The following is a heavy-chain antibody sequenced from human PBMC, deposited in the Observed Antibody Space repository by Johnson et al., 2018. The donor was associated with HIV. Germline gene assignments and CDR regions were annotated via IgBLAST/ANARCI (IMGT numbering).Heavy chain of an antibody. J-gene: IGHJ3*02. V-gene: IGHV3-30*02. CDR3: AKDLEEGQQWLIGAFDI. CDR1: GSTFSSYG. Sequence: QVQLVESGGGVVQPGGSLRLSCAASGSTFSSYGMHWVRQAPGKGLEWVAFIRYDGSNQYYADSVKGRFTISRDNSKNTLYLQMNSLRAEDTAVYYCAKDLEEGQQWLIGAFDIWGQGTMVTVSS. CDR2: IRYDGSNQ. D-gene: IGHD6-19*01.